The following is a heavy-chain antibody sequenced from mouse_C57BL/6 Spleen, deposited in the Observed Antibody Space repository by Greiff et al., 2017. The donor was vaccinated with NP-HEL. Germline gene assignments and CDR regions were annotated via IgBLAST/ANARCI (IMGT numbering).Heavy chain of an antibody. CDR2: ISNGGGST. J-gene: IGHJ2*01. V-gene: IGHV5-12*01. CDR3: ARHHSPGYFDY. CDR1: GFTFSDYY. D-gene: IGHD3-1*01. Sequence: DVQLVESGGGLVQPGGSLKLSCAASGFTFSDYYMYWVRQTPEKRLEWVAYISNGGGSTYYPDTVKGRFTISRDNAKNTLYLQMSRLKSEDTAMYYCARHHSPGYFDYWGQGTTLTVSS.